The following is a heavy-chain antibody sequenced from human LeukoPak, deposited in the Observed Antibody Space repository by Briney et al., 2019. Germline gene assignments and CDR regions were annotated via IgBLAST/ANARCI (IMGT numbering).Heavy chain of an antibody. CDR2: INWNGGST. CDR3: ARGTLTTVTTGAFDI. Sequence: RAGGSLRLSCAASGFTFEDYGMSRVRQAPGKGLEWVSDINWNGGSTGYADSVKGRFTISRDNARNSLYLQMNSLRAEDTALYYCARGTLTTVTTGAFDIWGQGTMVTVSS. D-gene: IGHD4-17*01. V-gene: IGHV3-20*04. J-gene: IGHJ3*02. CDR1: GFTFEDYG.